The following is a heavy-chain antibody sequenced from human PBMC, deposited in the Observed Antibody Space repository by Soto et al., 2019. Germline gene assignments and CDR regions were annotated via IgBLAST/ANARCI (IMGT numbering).Heavy chain of an antibody. J-gene: IGHJ6*02. CDR2: ISSSSSTI. CDR1: GFTFSSYS. V-gene: IGHV3-48*01. Sequence: EVQLVESGGGLVQPGGSLRLSCAASGFTFSSYSMNWVRQAPGKGLEWVSYISSSSSTIYYADSVKGRFTISRDNAQNSLYLQMNGRRAEDPGVYYCAVGPAANGHYGMDVWGQGTTVTVSS. CDR3: AVGPAANGHYGMDV. D-gene: IGHD2-2*01.